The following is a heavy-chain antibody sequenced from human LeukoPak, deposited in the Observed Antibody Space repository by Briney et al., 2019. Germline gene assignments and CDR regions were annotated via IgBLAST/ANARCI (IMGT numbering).Heavy chain of an antibody. CDR2: INTNSGGT. D-gene: IGHD2-2*01. V-gene: IGHV1-2*02. CDR3: ARYCSSTSCYAGMDYYYGMDV. J-gene: IGHJ6*02. Sequence: ASVKVSCKASGYTFTGYYMHWVRQAPGQGLEWMGWINTNSGGTNSAQKFKGRVTMTRDTSISTAYMELSRLTSDDTAVYYCARYCSSTSCYAGMDYYYGMDVWGQGTTVTVSS. CDR1: GYTFTGYY.